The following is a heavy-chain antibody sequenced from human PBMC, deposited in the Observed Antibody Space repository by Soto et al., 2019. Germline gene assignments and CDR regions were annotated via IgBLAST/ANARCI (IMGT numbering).Heavy chain of an antibody. D-gene: IGHD3-22*01. V-gene: IGHV4-59*01. CDR3: AREKNYYDSSGYYANWLDL. J-gene: IGHJ5*02. CDR2: IYYSGST. Sequence: PSETLSLTFTVSGGSISSYYWSWIRQPPGAGLGWIGNIYYSGSTNYNPSLKSRVTISVDTSKNQFSLKLSSVTAADTAVYYCAREKNYYDSSGYYANWLDLWGKGTLVTVSS. CDR1: GGSISSYY.